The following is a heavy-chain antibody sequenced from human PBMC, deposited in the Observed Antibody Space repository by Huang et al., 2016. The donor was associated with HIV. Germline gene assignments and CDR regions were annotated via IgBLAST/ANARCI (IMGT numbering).Heavy chain of an antibody. CDR1: GYGFRSYW. CDR2: IYPRDSET. CDR3: ARQVDGFRSHFDF. V-gene: IGHV5-51*01. Sequence: EVLLVQSGAELKEPGESLKISCKASGYGFRSYWLGWVRQKPGKGLEWMGIIYPRDSETKYSPAFDGQGTISADKSTRTAYLQWESLKAPDTAIYFCARQVDGFRSHFDFWGQGTLVSVSS. D-gene: IGHD5-18*01. J-gene: IGHJ4*02.